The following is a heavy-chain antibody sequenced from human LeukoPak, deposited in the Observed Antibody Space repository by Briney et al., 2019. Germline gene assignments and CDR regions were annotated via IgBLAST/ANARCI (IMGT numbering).Heavy chain of an antibody. D-gene: IGHD3-16*02. Sequence: SVKVSCKASGGTFSSYAISWVRQAPGQGLEWMGGIIPIFGTANYAQKFQGRVTITADESTSTAYMELSSLRSEDTAVYYCAKAMRAGLRLGELSFYYWGQGTLVTVSS. V-gene: IGHV1-69*13. CDR2: IIPIFGTA. CDR1: GGTFSSYA. J-gene: IGHJ4*02. CDR3: AKAMRAGLRLGELSFYY.